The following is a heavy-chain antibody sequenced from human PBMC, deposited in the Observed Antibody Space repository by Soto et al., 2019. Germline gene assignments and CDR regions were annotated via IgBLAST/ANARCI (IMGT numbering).Heavy chain of an antibody. CDR1: GFTFSGYA. D-gene: IGHD6-19*01. Sequence: GGSLRLSCAASGFTFSGYAMHWVRQAPGKGLEYVSAITSNGGSTSYTNSVRGRFTISRDNSKNTLYLQMGSLRAEDMAVYYCATSTGSGRWYLDIWGQGTMVTVSS. CDR3: ATSTGSGRWYLDI. V-gene: IGHV3-64*01. CDR2: ITSNGGST. J-gene: IGHJ3*02.